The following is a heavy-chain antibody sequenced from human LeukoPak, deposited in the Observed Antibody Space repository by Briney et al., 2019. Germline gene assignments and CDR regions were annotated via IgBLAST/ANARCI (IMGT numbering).Heavy chain of an antibody. J-gene: IGHJ5*02. Sequence: SETLSLTCTVSGGSISSSSYYWGWIRQPPGKGLEWIGYIYYSGSTYYNPSLKSRVTISVDTSKNQFSLKLSSVTAADTAVYYCARVIRPVYGDNWFDPWGQGTLVTVSS. CDR1: GGSISSSSYY. V-gene: IGHV4-31*03. D-gene: IGHD4-17*01. CDR3: ARVIRPVYGDNWFDP. CDR2: IYYSGST.